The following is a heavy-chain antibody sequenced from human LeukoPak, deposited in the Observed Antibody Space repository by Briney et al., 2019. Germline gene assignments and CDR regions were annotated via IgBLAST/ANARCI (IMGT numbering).Heavy chain of an antibody. CDR3: AREVYYYGSSGSYSLFDY. CDR1: GGSISSYY. Sequence: SETLSLTCTVSGGSISSYYWSWIRQPPGKGLEWIGFIFYNGSTNYNPSLKSRVTISVDTSKNQFSLKLSSVTAADTAVYYCAREVYYYGSSGSYSLFDYWGQGTLVTVSS. CDR2: IFYNGST. J-gene: IGHJ4*02. D-gene: IGHD3-22*01. V-gene: IGHV4-59*01.